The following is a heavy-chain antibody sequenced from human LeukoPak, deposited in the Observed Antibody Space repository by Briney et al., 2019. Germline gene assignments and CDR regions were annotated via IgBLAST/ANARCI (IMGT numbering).Heavy chain of an antibody. CDR2: INTNTGNP. CDR3: ARDTPRESSSWYSFLYYYYGMDV. D-gene: IGHD6-13*01. V-gene: IGHV7-4-1*02. CDR1: GYTFTSYA. J-gene: IGHJ6*02. Sequence: GASVNASCKAPGYTFTSYAMNWVRQAPGQGLEWMGWINTNTGNPTYAQGFTGRFVFSLDTSVSTAYLQISSLKAEGTAVYYCARDTPRESSSWYSFLYYYYGMDVWGQGTTVTVSS.